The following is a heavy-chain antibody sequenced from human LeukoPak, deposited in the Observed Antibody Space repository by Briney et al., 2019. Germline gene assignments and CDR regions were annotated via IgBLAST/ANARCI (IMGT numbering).Heavy chain of an antibody. CDR2: IYYSGST. Sequence: SETLSLTCTVSGGSISSSSYYWGWIRQPPGKGLEWIGSIYYSGSTYYNPSLKSRVTISVDTSKNQFSLKLSSVTAADTAVYYCARVGAVTTRGWNYFDYWGQGTLVTVSS. CDR1: GGSISSSSYY. V-gene: IGHV4-39*07. J-gene: IGHJ4*02. D-gene: IGHD4-17*01. CDR3: ARVGAVTTRGWNYFDY.